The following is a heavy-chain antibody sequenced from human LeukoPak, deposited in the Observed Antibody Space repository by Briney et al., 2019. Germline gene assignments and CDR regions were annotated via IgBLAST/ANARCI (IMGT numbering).Heavy chain of an antibody. CDR1: GFTFSSYA. CDR3: ASRIAAADGMDV. J-gene: IGHJ6*02. D-gene: IGHD6-13*01. Sequence: GGSLRLSCAASGFTFSSYAMHWVRQAPGKGLEWVAVISYDGSNKYYADSVKGRFIISRDNSKNTLYLQMNSLRAEDTAVYYCASRIAAADGMDVWGQGTTVTVSS. CDR2: ISYDGSNK. V-gene: IGHV3-30*04.